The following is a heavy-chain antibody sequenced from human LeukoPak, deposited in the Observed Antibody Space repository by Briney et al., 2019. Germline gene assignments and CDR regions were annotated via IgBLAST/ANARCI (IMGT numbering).Heavy chain of an antibody. CDR3: ARDASDCSSTSCYKEEYYYMDV. J-gene: IGHJ6*03. CDR2: ISYDGSNK. Sequence: GRSLRLSCAASGFTFSSYAMHWVRQAPGKGLEWVAVISYDGSNKYYADSVKGRFTISRDNSKNTLYLQMNSLRAEDTAVYYCARDASDCSSTSCYKEEYYYMDVWGKGTTVTVSS. CDR1: GFTFSSYA. D-gene: IGHD2-2*02. V-gene: IGHV3-30-3*01.